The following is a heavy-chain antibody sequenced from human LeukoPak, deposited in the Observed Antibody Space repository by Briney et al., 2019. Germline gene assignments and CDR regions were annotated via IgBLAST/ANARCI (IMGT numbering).Heavy chain of an antibody. CDR2: INTNTGNP. CDR3: ASPQRPLYDSSGYQDAFDI. CDR1: RYTFTSYA. Sequence: ASVKVSCKASRYTFTSYAMNWVRQAPGQGLEWMGWINTNTGNPTYAQGFTGRFVFSLDTSVSTAYLQISSLKAEDTAVYYCASPQRPLYDSSGYQDAFDIWGQGTMVTVSS. D-gene: IGHD3-22*01. J-gene: IGHJ3*02. V-gene: IGHV7-4-1*02.